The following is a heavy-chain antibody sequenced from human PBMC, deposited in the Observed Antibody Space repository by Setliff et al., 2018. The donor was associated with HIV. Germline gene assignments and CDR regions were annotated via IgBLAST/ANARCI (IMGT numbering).Heavy chain of an antibody. V-gene: IGHV4-4*07. CDR1: GGSMRNYY. D-gene: IGHD3-16*01. Sequence: PSETLSLTCSVSGGSMRNYYWSWIRLPAGKGLEWIGQIHTSGSTNYNPSLKSRLTISIDTSKNQFSLKLNSVTATDTAVYYCARRTFGSGRIDPWGQGTLVTVSS. CDR3: ARRTFGSGRIDP. J-gene: IGHJ5*02. CDR2: IHTSGST.